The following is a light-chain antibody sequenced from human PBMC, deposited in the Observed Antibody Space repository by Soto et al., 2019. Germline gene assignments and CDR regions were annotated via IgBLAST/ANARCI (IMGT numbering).Light chain of an antibody. CDR3: NSYTTTRTYV. V-gene: IGLV2-14*01. J-gene: IGLJ1*01. CDR1: SRDVGAYNY. Sequence: QSVLTQPASVSGSPGQSITISCTGSSRDVGAYNYVSWYQQHPGKAPKLMLYGVSHRPSGVSSRFSGSKSGNTASLRISGLLTEDEADYYCNSYTTTRTYVFGTGTKLTVL. CDR2: GVS.